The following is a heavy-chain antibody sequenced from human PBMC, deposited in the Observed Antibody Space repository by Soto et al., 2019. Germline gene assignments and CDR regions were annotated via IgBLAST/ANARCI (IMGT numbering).Heavy chain of an antibody. Sequence: ASVKVSCKASGYTFTSYAMHWVRQAPGQRLEWMGWINAGNGNTKYSQKFQGRVTITRDTSASTAYMELSSLRSEDTAVYYCARDFNGDYDNWFDPWGRGTLVTVSS. CDR1: GYTFTSYA. V-gene: IGHV1-3*01. J-gene: IGHJ5*02. D-gene: IGHD4-17*01. CDR2: INAGNGNT. CDR3: ARDFNGDYDNWFDP.